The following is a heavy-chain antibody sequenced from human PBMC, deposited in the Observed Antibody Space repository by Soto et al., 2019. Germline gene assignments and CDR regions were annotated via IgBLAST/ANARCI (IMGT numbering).Heavy chain of an antibody. J-gene: IGHJ5*02. Sequence: QVQLQESGPGLVKPSETLSLTCTVSGGSISSYYWSWIRQPPGKGLEWIGYIYYSGSTNYNPSLKSRVTISVDTSKNQFSLKLSSVTAADTAVYYCARDLSYSYGLGGFDPWGQGTLVTVSS. CDR2: IYYSGST. CDR3: ARDLSYSYGLGGFDP. V-gene: IGHV4-59*01. D-gene: IGHD5-18*01. CDR1: GGSISSYY.